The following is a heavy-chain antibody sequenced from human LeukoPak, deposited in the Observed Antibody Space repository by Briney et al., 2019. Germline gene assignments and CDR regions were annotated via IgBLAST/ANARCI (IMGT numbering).Heavy chain of an antibody. Sequence: GGSLRLSCAASGFTFSSYSMNWVRQAPGKGLEWASSISSSSSYIYYADSVKGRFTISRDNAKNSLYLQMNSLRAEDTAVYYCARSTGDYYYYYGMDVWGQGTTVTVSS. J-gene: IGHJ6*02. D-gene: IGHD2-8*02. CDR1: GFTFSSYS. CDR2: ISSSSSYI. CDR3: ARSTGDYYYYYGMDV. V-gene: IGHV3-21*01.